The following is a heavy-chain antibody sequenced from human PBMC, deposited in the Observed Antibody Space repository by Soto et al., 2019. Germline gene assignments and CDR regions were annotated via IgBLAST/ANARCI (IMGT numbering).Heavy chain of an antibody. CDR1: GFTFSGSA. V-gene: IGHV3-73*01. D-gene: IGHD6-13*01. Sequence: GGSLRLSCAASGFTFSGSAMHWVRQASGKGLEWVGRIRSKANSYATAYAASVKGRFTISRDDSKNTAYLQMNSLKTEDTAVYYCTRPGIAAAGRTDYWGQGTLVTVSS. J-gene: IGHJ4*02. CDR2: IRSKANSYAT. CDR3: TRPGIAAAGRTDY.